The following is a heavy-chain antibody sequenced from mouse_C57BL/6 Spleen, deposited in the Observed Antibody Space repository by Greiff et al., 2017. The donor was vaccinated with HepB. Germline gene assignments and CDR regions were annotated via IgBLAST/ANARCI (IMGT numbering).Heavy chain of an antibody. Sequence: VQLKESGAELVRPGASVKLSCTASGFNIKDDYMHWVKQRPEQGLEWIGWIDPENGDTEYASKFQGKATITADTSSNTAYLQLSSLTSEDTAVYYCTTTVVAGGYWGQGTTLTVSS. CDR2: IDPENGDT. V-gene: IGHV14-4*01. J-gene: IGHJ2*01. D-gene: IGHD1-1*01. CDR1: GFNIKDDY. CDR3: TTTVVAGGY.